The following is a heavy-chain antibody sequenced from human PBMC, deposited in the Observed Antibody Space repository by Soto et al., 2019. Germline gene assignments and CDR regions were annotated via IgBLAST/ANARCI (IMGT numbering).Heavy chain of an antibody. V-gene: IGHV4-31*03. CDR1: GGSISSGGYY. CDR2: IYYSGST. Sequence: TLSLTCTVSGGSISSGGYYWSWIRQHPGKGLEWIGYIYYSGSTYYNPSLKSRVTISVDTSKNQFSLKLSSVTAADTAVYYCARDGYCSGGSCSMPLDYGGQGTLVTVSS. J-gene: IGHJ4*02. CDR3: ARDGYCSGGSCSMPLDY. D-gene: IGHD2-15*01.